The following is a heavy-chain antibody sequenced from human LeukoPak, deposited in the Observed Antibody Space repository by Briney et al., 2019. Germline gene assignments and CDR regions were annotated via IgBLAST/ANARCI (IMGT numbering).Heavy chain of an antibody. D-gene: IGHD1-7*01. Sequence: PGGSLRLSCTASGFTFGDYAMSWVRQAPRKGLEWVGFIRSKAYGGTTEYAASVKGRFTISRDDSKSIAYLQMNSLKTEDTAVYYCTRWWKTGTFYGMDVWGQGTTVTVSS. CDR2: IRSKAYGGTT. CDR1: GFTFGDYA. J-gene: IGHJ6*02. V-gene: IGHV3-49*04. CDR3: TRWWKTGTFYGMDV.